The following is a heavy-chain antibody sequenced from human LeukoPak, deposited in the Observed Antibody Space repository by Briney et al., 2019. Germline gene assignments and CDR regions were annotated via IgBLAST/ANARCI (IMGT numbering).Heavy chain of an antibody. CDR3: ARGLYSSSSGGNWFDP. J-gene: IGHJ5*02. D-gene: IGHD6-6*01. CDR1: GFTFSSYG. CDR2: IWYDGSNK. Sequence: PGRSLRLSCAASGFTFSSYGMHWVRQAPGKGLEWVAVIWYDGSNKYYADSVEGRFTISRDNSKNTLYLQMNSLRAEDTAVYYCARGLYSSSSGGNWFDPWGQGTLVTVSS. V-gene: IGHV3-33*01.